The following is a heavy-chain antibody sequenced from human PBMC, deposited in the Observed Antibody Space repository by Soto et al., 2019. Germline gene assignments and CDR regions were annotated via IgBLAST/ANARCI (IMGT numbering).Heavy chain of an antibody. V-gene: IGHV3-23*01. CDR2: LSHDGGNI. CDR3: AKQMGTWVDTAIDF. D-gene: IGHD2-21*02. CDR1: DFSFTHHA. J-gene: IGHJ4*02. Sequence: PGGSLRLSCVAPDFSFTHHAMTWVRLPPGKGLQWVAALSHDGGNIYYRDSVRGRFTISRDNSKNTLYLQMHSLKAEDTAVYFCAKQMGTWVDTAIDFGGQGTQVTVSA.